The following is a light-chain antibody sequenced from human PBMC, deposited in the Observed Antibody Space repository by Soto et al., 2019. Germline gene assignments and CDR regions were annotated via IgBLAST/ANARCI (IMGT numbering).Light chain of an antibody. Sequence: QPVLTQPPSASGTPGQRVTISCSGSSSNIESNYVYWYQELPGTAPKLLIYTNDQRPSGVPDRFSGSKSGTSASLAISGLRSEDEADYYCAAWDDSLSGWVFGGGTKLTVL. J-gene: IGLJ3*02. CDR1: SSNIESNY. V-gene: IGLV1-47*02. CDR2: TND. CDR3: AAWDDSLSGWV.